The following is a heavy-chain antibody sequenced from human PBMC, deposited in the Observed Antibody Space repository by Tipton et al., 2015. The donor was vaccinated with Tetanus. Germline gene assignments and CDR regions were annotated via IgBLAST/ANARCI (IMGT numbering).Heavy chain of an antibody. CDR1: GGSISSYY. CDR3: ARDQTVAYYGSSGYSSTYYYYGMDV. CDR2: IYTSGST. D-gene: IGHD3-22*01. Sequence: TLSLTCTVSGGSISSYYWSWIRQPAGKGLEWIGRIYTSGSTNYNPSLKSRVTMSVDTSKNQFSLKLSSVTAADTAVYYCARDQTVAYYGSSGYSSTYYYYGMDVWGQGTTVTVSS. V-gene: IGHV4-4*07. J-gene: IGHJ6*02.